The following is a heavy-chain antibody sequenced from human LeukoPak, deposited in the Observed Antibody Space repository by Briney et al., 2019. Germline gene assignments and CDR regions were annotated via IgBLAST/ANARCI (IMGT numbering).Heavy chain of an antibody. V-gene: IGHV3-21*01. Sequence: PGGSLRLSCAASGFTFTTCSMNWVRQAPGKGLEWVSSISSSSSIYYADSVKGRFTISRDNAKNSLYLQMNSLRAEDTAVYYCARERLFDHWGQGTLVTVSS. CDR1: GFTFTTCS. J-gene: IGHJ4*02. CDR2: ISSSSSI. CDR3: ARERLFDH. D-gene: IGHD3-16*01.